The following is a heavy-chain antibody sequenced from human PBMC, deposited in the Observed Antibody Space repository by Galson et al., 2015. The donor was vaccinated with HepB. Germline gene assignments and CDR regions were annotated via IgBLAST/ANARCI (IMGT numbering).Heavy chain of an antibody. CDR1: GFAFNRYG. CDR2: ISYEGNQK. Sequence: SLRLSCAASGFAFNRYGMHWVRQAPGKGLEWLAVISYEGNQKYYLESAQGLFTISRDNSRKTGHLQMSSLRIEDTAVYYCAKDGYYYGSGYFQMDYWGQGTLVTVSS. D-gene: IGHD3-10*01. CDR3: AKDGYYYGSGYFQMDY. J-gene: IGHJ4*02. V-gene: IGHV3-30*18.